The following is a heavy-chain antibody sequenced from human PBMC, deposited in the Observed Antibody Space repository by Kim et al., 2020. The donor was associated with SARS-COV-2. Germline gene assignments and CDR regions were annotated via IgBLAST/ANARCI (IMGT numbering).Heavy chain of an antibody. V-gene: IGHV3-30-3*01. CDR1: GFTFSSYA. Sequence: GGSLRLSCAASGFTFSSYAMHWVRQAPGKGLEWVAVISYDGSNKYYADSVKGRFTISRDNSKNTLYLQMNSLRAEDTAVYYCARGWGYCSSTSCYTLYYGMDVWGQGTTVTVSS. J-gene: IGHJ6*02. CDR2: ISYDGSNK. CDR3: ARGWGYCSSTSCYTLYYGMDV. D-gene: IGHD2-2*02.